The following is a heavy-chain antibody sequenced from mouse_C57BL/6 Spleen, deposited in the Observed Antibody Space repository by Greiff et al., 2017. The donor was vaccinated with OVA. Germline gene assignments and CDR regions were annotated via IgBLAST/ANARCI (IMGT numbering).Heavy chain of an antibody. Sequence: EVQVVESGPGLVKPSQSLSLTCSVTGYSITSGYYWNWIRQFPGNKLEWMGYISYDGSNNYNPSLKNRISITRDTSKNQFFLKLNSVTTEDTATYYCARISNGWYFDVWGTGTTVTVSS. CDR2: ISYDGSN. V-gene: IGHV3-6*01. D-gene: IGHD2-5*01. J-gene: IGHJ1*03. CDR1: GYSITSGYY. CDR3: ARISNGWYFDV.